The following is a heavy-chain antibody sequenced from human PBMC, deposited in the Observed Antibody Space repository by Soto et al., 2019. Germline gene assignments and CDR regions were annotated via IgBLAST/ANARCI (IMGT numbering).Heavy chain of an antibody. Sequence: SETLSLTCVVYGGSFSDYYWSWIRQPPGKGLEWIGEINHSGSTNYNPSLKSRVTISVDTSKNQFSLKLSSVTAADTAVYYCARDPAPRYIVVAKSRFDPWGQGTLVTVS. D-gene: IGHD2-15*01. J-gene: IGHJ5*02. CDR2: INHSGST. V-gene: IGHV4-34*01. CDR3: ARDPAPRYIVVAKSRFDP. CDR1: GGSFSDYY.